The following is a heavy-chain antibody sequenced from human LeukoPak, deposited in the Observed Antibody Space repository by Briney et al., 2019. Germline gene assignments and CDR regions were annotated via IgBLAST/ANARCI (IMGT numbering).Heavy chain of an antibody. CDR2: ISAYNGNT. V-gene: IGHV1-18*01. J-gene: IGHJ4*02. CDR3: ARAPRDYGDYEFDY. D-gene: IGHD4-17*01. Sequence: GASVKVSCKASGYTFASYGISWVRQAPGQGLEWMGWISAYNGNTNYAQKLQGRVTMTTDTSTSTAYMELRSLRSGDTAVYYCARAPRDYGDYEFDYWGQGTLVTVSS. CDR1: GYTFASYG.